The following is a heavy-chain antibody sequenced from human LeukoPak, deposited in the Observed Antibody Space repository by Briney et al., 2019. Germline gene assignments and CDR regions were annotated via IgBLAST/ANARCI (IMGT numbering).Heavy chain of an antibody. J-gene: IGHJ5*02. CDR3: ARHTTLEFCVDNWFDP. CDR1: GYDFSRYW. CDR2: IYPGDSDT. D-gene: IGHD3-3*01. Sequence: GESLKISCKGSGYDFSRYWIGWVRQMPGKGLEWMGIIYPGDSDTRYRPSFEGPVTISADKSINTAYLQWSSLKASDAAMYYCARHTTLEFCVDNWFDPWGQGTLVTVSS. V-gene: IGHV5-51*01.